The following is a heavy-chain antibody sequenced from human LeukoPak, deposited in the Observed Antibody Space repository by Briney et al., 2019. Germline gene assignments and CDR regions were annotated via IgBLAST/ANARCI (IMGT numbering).Heavy chain of an antibody. CDR1: GYTSTSYD. D-gene: IGHD2-2*02. V-gene: IGHV1-8*01. Sequence: ASVKVSCKASGYTSTSYDINWVRQATGQGLEWMGWMNPNSGNTGFAQRFQGRITMTRDTSTSTAYMELSSLTSIDTAVYYCARGTPYCSSASCYNYWGQGTLLTVSS. CDR2: MNPNSGNT. CDR3: ARGTPYCSSASCYNY. J-gene: IGHJ4*02.